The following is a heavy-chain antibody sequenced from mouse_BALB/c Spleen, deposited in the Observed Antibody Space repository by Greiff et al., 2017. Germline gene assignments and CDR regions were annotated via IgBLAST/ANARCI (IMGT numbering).Heavy chain of an antibody. CDR1: GYTFTSYT. CDR3: ARYRPHYFDY. J-gene: IGHJ2*01. CDR2: INPSSGYT. Sequence: QVQLQQSAAELARPGASVKMSCKASGYTFTSYTMHWVKQRPGQGLEWIGYINPSSGYTEYNQKFKGEATLTVDKSSSTAYMQLKSLTSEDSAVYYCARYRPHYFDYWGQGTTLTVSS. V-gene: IGHV1-4*02.